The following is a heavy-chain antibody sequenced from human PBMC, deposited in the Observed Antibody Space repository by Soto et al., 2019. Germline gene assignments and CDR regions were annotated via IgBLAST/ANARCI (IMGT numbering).Heavy chain of an antibody. J-gene: IGHJ4*02. V-gene: IGHV3-23*01. CDR3: AKGYSGSSRFDD. CDR2: ISAGGSTT. CDR1: GVTFSSSA. Sequence: HPGGCVRLSCTASGVTFSSSAMSWVPQAPGKGLEWVSAISAGGSTTYYTDSVRGRFSVSRDNSKNTLYLQMSSLRIDDTAIYYCAKGYSGSSRFDDWGQGTLVTVSS. D-gene: IGHD5-12*01.